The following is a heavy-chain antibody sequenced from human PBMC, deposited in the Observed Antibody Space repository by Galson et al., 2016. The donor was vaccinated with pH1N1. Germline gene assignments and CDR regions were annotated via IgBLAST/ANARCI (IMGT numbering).Heavy chain of an antibody. Sequence: SLRLSCAASGFTFSNYAMSWVRQAPGKGLEWVSAISGRGDSVYYAGSVKGRFTISRDNAKNTLYLQMNSLSAEDTAVYYCAREIAAAGSYWGQGTLVTVSS. CDR1: GFTFSNYA. CDR3: AREIAAAGSY. V-gene: IGHV3-23*01. J-gene: IGHJ4*02. CDR2: ISGRGDSV. D-gene: IGHD6-25*01.